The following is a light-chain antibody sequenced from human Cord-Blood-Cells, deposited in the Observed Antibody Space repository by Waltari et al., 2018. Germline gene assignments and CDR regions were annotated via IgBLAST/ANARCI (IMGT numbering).Light chain of an antibody. V-gene: IGKV3-20*01. J-gene: IGKJ1*01. CDR3: QQYGSSHT. CDR2: GAS. CDR1: QSVSSSY. Sequence: EIVLTQSPGTLSLSPGERATLSCRASQSVSSSYLAWYQQKPGQAPRLLIYGASSRATGIPDRFSGSGSVTDFTLTISRLEPEDFAVYYCQQYGSSHTFGQGTKVEIK.